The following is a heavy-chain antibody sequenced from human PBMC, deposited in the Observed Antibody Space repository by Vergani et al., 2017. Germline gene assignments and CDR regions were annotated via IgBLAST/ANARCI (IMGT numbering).Heavy chain of an antibody. Sequence: QVQLQESGPGLVKPSETLSLTCTVSGGSISSYYWSWIRQPPGKGLEWIGYIYYSGSTNYNPSLKSRVTIPVDTSKNQFSLKLSSVTAADTAVYYCTSGRNDFWSGYSPYDAFDIWGQGTMVTVSS. D-gene: IGHD3-3*01. V-gene: IGHV4-59*01. CDR1: GGSISSYY. CDR2: IYYSGST. CDR3: TSGRNDFWSGYSPYDAFDI. J-gene: IGHJ3*02.